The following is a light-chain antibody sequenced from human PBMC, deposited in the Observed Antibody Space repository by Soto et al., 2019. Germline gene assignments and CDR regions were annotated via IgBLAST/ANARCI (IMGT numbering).Light chain of an antibody. J-gene: IGLJ3*02. V-gene: IGLV1-47*02. CDR3: AAWDDSLSGRV. CDR2: SNN. CDR1: SSNIGSNY. Sequence: QSVLTQPPSASGTPGQRVTISCSGSSSNIGSNYVYWYQQLPGTAPKLLIYSNNQRPSGVPDRFSGSKSGTSASLAISGLRSEYEADYYCAAWDDSLSGRVFGGGTQLTVL.